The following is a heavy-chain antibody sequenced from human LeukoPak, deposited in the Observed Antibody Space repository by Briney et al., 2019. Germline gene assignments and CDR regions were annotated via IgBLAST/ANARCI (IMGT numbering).Heavy chain of an antibody. V-gene: IGHV3-30-3*01. Sequence: GGSLRLSCAASGFTFSSYAMHWVRQAPGKGLEWVAVISYDGSNKYYADSVKGRFTISRDNSKYTLYLQMNSLRAEDTAVYYCAREGDTALDYWGQGTLVTVSS. CDR2: ISYDGSNK. D-gene: IGHD5-18*01. CDR1: GFTFSSYA. CDR3: AREGDTALDY. J-gene: IGHJ4*02.